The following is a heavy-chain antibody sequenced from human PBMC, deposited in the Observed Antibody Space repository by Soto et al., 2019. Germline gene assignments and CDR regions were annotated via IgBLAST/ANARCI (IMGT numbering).Heavy chain of an antibody. CDR1: GYSFSRYW. CDR2: IYPGDSDT. D-gene: IGHD3-22*01. Sequence: ESLKISCKGSGYSFSRYWIAWVRQTPGKGLEWMGLIYPGDSDTRYSPSFQGQVTISADKSITTAYMQWSSLKASDTAIYYCARDTFSGESSLPHYWGQGTLVTVSS. CDR3: ARDTFSGESSLPHY. V-gene: IGHV5-51*01. J-gene: IGHJ4*02.